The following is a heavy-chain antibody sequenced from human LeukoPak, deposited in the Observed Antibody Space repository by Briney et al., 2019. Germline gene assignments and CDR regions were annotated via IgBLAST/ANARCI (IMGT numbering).Heavy chain of an antibody. J-gene: IGHJ4*02. CDR2: IYYSGST. Sequence: SETLSLTCTVSGGSISSSSYYWGWIRQPPGKGLEWTGSIYYSGSTYYNPSLKSRVTISVDTSKNQFSLKLSSVTAADTAVYYCARGGPQNYYDSSGYYPIDYWGQGTLVTVSS. CDR3: ARGGPQNYYDSSGYYPIDY. V-gene: IGHV4-39*07. CDR1: GGSISSSSYY. D-gene: IGHD3-22*01.